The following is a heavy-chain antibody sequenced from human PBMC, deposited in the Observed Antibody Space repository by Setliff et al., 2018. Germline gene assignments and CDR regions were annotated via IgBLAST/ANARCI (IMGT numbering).Heavy chain of an antibody. V-gene: IGHV3-7*03. Sequence: PGGSLRLSCATSGFTFSSYWMSWVRQAQGKGLEWVANIKQDGSAKYYVDSVKGRFTISRNNAKNSLYLQMNSLRPEDTAVYYCARDSTWYWYFDLWGRGTLVTVSS. CDR3: ARDSTWYWYFDL. J-gene: IGHJ2*01. CDR1: GFTFSSYW. CDR2: IKQDGSAK. D-gene: IGHD3-16*01.